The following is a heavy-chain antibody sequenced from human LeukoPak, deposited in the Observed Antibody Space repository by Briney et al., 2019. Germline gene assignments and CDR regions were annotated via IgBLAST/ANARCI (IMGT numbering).Heavy chain of an antibody. CDR3: ASSRASRPHWFDP. CDR2: ITSSSSHI. CDR1: GFTSSSYS. J-gene: IGHJ5*02. V-gene: IGHV3-21*01. D-gene: IGHD6-6*01. Sequence: PGGSLRLSCAASGFTSSSYSMNWVRQAPGKGLEWVSSITSSSSHIFYADSVMGRFTISRDNAKKSLYLQMNSLRAEDTAVYYCASSRASRPHWFDPWGQGTLVTVSS.